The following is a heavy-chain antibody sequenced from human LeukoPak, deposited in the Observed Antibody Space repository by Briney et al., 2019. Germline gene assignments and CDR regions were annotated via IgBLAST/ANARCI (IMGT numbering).Heavy chain of an antibody. V-gene: IGHV1-3*01. CDR2: INAGNGNT. Sequence: GASVKVSCKASGYTFTSYSVHWVRQAPGQRLEWMGWINAGNGNTKYSQKFQGRVTITRDTSISTAYMELSRLRSDDTAVYYCARDRGNTYYYDSSGYFDYWGQGTLVTVSS. CDR1: GYTFTSYS. D-gene: IGHD3-22*01. CDR3: ARDRGNTYYYDSSGYFDY. J-gene: IGHJ4*02.